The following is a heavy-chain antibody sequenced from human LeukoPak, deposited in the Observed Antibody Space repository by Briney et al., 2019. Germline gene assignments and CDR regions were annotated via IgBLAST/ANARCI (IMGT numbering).Heavy chain of an antibody. CDR1: GYTFTDYY. V-gene: IGHV1-2*02. CDR3: ARGGPHHGFDI. Sequence: GASVKVSCKASGYTFTDYYMHWVRQAPGQGLEWIGWIVTNNGGTNYAQNFKGRVTMTRDTSVSTAYVEVSDLKSDDTAVYYCARGGPHHGFDIWAQGTMVTVSS. CDR2: IVTNNGGT. J-gene: IGHJ3*02.